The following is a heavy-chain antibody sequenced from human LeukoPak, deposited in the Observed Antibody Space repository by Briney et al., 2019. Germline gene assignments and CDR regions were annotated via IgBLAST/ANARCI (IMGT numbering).Heavy chain of an antibody. CDR3: ARLRHDYDFWSGTIDY. V-gene: IGHV4-34*01. CDR1: GGSFSGYY. Sequence: PSETLSLTCAVYGGSFSGYYWSWIRQPPGKGLEWIGEINHSGSTNYNPSLKSRVTISVDTSKNQFSLKLSSVTAADTAVYYCARLRHDYDFWSGTIDYWGQGTLVTVSS. D-gene: IGHD3-3*01. CDR2: INHSGST. J-gene: IGHJ4*02.